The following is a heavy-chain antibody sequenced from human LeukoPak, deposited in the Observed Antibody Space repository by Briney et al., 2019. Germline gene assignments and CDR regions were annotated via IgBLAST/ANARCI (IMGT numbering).Heavy chain of an antibody. V-gene: IGHV1-24*01. CDR3: ATRGGYDSSGYYYFLFGY. J-gene: IGHJ4*02. D-gene: IGHD3-22*01. CDR2: FDPEGGET. CDR1: GYTLTELS. Sequence: ASVKVSCKVSGYTLTELSMHWVRQAPGKGLEWVGGFDPEGGETIYAQKFQGRVTMTEDTSTDTAYMELSSLRSEDTAVYYCATRGGYDSSGYYYFLFGYWGQGTLVTVSS.